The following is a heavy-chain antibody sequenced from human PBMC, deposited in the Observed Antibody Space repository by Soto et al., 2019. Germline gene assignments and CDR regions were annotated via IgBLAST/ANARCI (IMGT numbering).Heavy chain of an antibody. D-gene: IGHD2-15*01. Sequence: GGSLRLSCPAPGFTFSGYAMSWVRQAPGKGLEWVSAISGSGGSTYYADSVKGRFTISRDNSKNTLYLQMNSLRAEDTAVYYCAKERCSGGSCYYYYMDVWGKGTTVTVSS. CDR1: GFTFSGYA. CDR3: AKERCSGGSCYYYYMDV. CDR2: ISGSGGST. V-gene: IGHV3-23*01. J-gene: IGHJ6*03.